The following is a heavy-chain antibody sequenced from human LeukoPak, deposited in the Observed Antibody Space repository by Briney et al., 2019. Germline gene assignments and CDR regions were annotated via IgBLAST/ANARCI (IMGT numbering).Heavy chain of an antibody. D-gene: IGHD3-10*01. CDR1: GGSISSSSYY. Sequence: SETLSLTCTVSGGSISSSSYYWGWIRQPPGKGLEWIGSIYYSGSTYYNPSLKSRVTVSVDTSKNQFSLKLSSVTAADTAVYYCARSGSNYVSGNYYSYWGQGTLVTVSS. CDR3: ARSGSNYVSGNYYSY. J-gene: IGHJ4*02. CDR2: IYYSGST. V-gene: IGHV4-39*07.